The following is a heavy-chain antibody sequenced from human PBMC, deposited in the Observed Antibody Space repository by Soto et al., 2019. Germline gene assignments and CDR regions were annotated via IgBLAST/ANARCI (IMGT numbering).Heavy chain of an antibody. CDR2: ISYDGSNK. V-gene: IGHV3-30*18. Sequence: GGSLRLSCAASGFTFSSYGMHWVRQAPGKGLEWVAVISYDGSNKYYADSVKGRFTISRDNSKNTLYLQMNSLGAEDTAVYYCAKDRAYCGGDCYSPRFDYWGQGTLVTVSS. J-gene: IGHJ4*02. CDR3: AKDRAYCGGDCYSPRFDY. CDR1: GFTFSSYG. D-gene: IGHD2-21*02.